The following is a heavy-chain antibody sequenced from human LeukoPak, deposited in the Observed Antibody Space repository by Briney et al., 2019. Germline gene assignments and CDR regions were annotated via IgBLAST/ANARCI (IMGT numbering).Heavy chain of an antibody. CDR2: IYYSGST. CDR3: ARGGRVAMSYYFDY. V-gene: IGHV4-31*03. Sequence: PSQTLSLTCTVSGGSISSGGYYWSWIRQHPGKGLEWIGYIYYSGSTYYNPSLKSRVTISVDTSKNQFSLKLSSVTAADTAVYYCARGGRVAMSYYFDYWGQGTLVTVSS. CDR1: GGSISSGGYY. D-gene: IGHD3-16*01. J-gene: IGHJ4*02.